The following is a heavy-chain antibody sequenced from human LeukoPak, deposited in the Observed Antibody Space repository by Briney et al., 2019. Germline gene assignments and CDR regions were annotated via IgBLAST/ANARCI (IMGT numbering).Heavy chain of an antibody. CDR3: ARPKVVSSGWSTVIFDY. CDR1: GGTFSSYA. D-gene: IGHD3-16*02. CDR2: IIPIFGTA. J-gene: IGHJ4*02. Sequence: ASVKVSCKASGGTFSSYAISWVRQAPGQGLEWMGGIIPIFGTANYAQKFQGRVTITTDESTSTAYMELSSLRSEDTAVYYCARPKVVSSGWSTVIFDYWGQGTLVTVSS. V-gene: IGHV1-69*05.